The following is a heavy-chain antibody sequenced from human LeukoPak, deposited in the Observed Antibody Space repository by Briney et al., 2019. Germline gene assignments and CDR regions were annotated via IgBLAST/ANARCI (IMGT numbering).Heavy chain of an antibody. CDR1: GYSISNDYF. CDR2: ISHSGNT. CDR3: VRDVGQLRSDY. J-gene: IGHJ4*02. Sequence: SETLSLTCVVSGYSISNDYFWGWIRQVPGQGLEWIGTISHSGNTYYKPSLKSRVTISLDTSKNQFSLKLSSVTAADTAVYYCVRDVGQLRSDYWGQGTLVTVSS. D-gene: IGHD2-2*01. V-gene: IGHV4-38-2*02.